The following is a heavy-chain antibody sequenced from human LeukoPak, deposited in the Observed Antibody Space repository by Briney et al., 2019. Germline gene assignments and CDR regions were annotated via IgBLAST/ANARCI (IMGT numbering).Heavy chain of an antibody. J-gene: IGHJ6*04. CDR2: IIPIFGTA. V-gene: IGHV1-69*06. Sequence: GASVRVSCKASGGPFSSYAISWVRQAPGQGLEWMGGIIPIFGTANYARKFQGRVTITADKSTSTAYMELSSLRSEDTAVYYCARDSIAAAGTGPYGMDVWGKGTTVTVSS. D-gene: IGHD6-13*01. CDR3: ARDSIAAAGTGPYGMDV. CDR1: GGPFSSYA.